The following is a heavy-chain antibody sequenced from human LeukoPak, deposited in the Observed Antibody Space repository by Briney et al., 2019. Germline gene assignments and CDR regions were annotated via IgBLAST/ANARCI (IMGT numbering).Heavy chain of an antibody. CDR1: GFTFSSNW. CDR3: VKGYCSGGTCYRNGFDI. D-gene: IGHD2-15*01. Sequence: GGSLRLSCAASGFTFSSNWMSWVRQAPGLGLEWVANINQDESEKYYVDSVKGRFAISRDNAKNSLYLQMNSLRAEDTALYYCVKGYCSGGTCYRNGFDIWGQGAMVTVSS. J-gene: IGHJ3*02. CDR2: INQDESEK. V-gene: IGHV3-7*01.